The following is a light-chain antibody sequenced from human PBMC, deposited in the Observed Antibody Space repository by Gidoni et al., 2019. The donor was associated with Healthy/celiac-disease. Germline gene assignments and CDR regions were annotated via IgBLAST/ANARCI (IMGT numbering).Light chain of an antibody. Sequence: DIVMTQSPDSLAVSLGERATINCKSSQSVLYSSNNKNYLAWYQQKPGQLPKLLIYWASTRESGVPARFSGSGSGTDFTLTISSLQAEDVAVYYCHQYYRTPRTFGQGTKVEIK. CDR2: WAS. J-gene: IGKJ1*01. CDR3: HQYYRTPRT. V-gene: IGKV4-1*01. CDR1: QSVLYSSNNKNY.